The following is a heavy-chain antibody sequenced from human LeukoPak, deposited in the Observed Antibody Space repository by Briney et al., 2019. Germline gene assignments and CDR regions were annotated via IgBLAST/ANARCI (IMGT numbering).Heavy chain of an antibody. J-gene: IGHJ4*02. Sequence: GGSLRLSCAASGFTFSNYGMSWVRQAPGKGQEWVSTISAGGDTYYANSVGGRFTISRGISKNTLYLQMNSLRAEDTAVYYCAKTFNWNYFDYWGQGTLVTVSS. D-gene: IGHD1-1*01. CDR1: GFTFSNYG. CDR2: ISAGGDT. CDR3: AKTFNWNYFDY. V-gene: IGHV3-23*01.